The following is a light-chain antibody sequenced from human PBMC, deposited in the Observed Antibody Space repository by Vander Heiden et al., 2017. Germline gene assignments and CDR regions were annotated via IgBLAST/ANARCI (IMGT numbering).Light chain of an antibody. J-gene: IGLJ2*01. V-gene: IGLV2-18*02. CDR3: SSYTSSSTLI. CDR1: SSDVGSYNR. Sequence: QSALTQPPAVAGSPGQSVTISCTGTSSDVGSYNRVSWYQQAPGTATKLMIYEVSNRPSGVPDRFSGSKSGNTASLTISGLQAGDEADYYCSSYTSSSTLIFGGGTQLTVL. CDR2: EVS.